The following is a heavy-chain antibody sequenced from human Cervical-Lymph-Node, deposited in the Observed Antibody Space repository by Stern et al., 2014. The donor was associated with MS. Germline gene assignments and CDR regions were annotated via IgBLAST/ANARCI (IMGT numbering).Heavy chain of an antibody. Sequence: QVQLQESGPGLVKPSQTLSLTCTVSGGSISSGGYSWSWIRQHPGKGLEWIGYIYYSGSTYYNPSLKSRVTISVDTSKNQFSLKLSSVTAADTAVYYCASTPLRRDFDYWGQGTLVTVSS. CDR1: GGSISSGGYS. CDR2: IYYSGST. CDR3: ASTPLRRDFDY. V-gene: IGHV4-31*03. J-gene: IGHJ4*02.